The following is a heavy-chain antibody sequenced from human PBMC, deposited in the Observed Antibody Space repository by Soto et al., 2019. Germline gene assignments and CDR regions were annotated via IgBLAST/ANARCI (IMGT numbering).Heavy chain of an antibody. CDR2: ISYDGSNK. V-gene: IGHV3-30*18. D-gene: IGHD1-1*01. CDR1: GFTFSSYG. CDR3: AKDRLDLFDY. J-gene: IGHJ4*02. Sequence: PGGSLRLSCAASGFTFSSYGMHWVRQAPGKGLEWVAVISYDGSNKYYADSVKGRFTISRDNSKNTLYLQMNSLRAEDTAVYYCAKDRLDLFDYWGQGTLVTVSS.